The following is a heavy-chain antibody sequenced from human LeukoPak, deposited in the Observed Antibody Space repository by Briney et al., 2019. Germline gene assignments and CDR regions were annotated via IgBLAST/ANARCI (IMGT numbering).Heavy chain of an antibody. CDR2: INPNSGGT. CDR1: GYTLTVYY. Sequence: ASVKVSCKASGYTLTVYYIHWVRQAPGQGLEWMGWINPNSGGTNSAQKFQGRVTMTRDTSISTAYMELSRLRSDDTAVCYCARAPLFDYWGQGTLVTVSS. CDR3: ARAPLFDY. J-gene: IGHJ4*02. V-gene: IGHV1-2*02.